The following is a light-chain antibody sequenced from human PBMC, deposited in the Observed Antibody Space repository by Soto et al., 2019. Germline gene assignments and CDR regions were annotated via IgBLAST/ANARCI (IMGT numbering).Light chain of an antibody. J-gene: IGKJ4*01. CDR1: QSAGTK. CDR2: AAS. Sequence: EIVMTQSPATLSVSPGERATLSCRASQSAGTKLAWYQQKPGQAPRLLIYAASTRATGIPGRFSGSGSGTYFTLTISSLQSEDFAVYYCQHYNNRPLLTFGGGTKVEIK. CDR3: QHYNNRPLLT. V-gene: IGKV3D-15*01.